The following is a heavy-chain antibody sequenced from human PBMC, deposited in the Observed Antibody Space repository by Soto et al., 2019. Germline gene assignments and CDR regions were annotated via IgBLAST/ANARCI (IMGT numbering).Heavy chain of an antibody. CDR2: MYHSGST. Sequence: SETLSLTCAVSGGSISSGGYSWSWIRQPPGKGLEWIGYMYHSGSTDHNPSLKSRVTISVDTSKNQFSLKLSSVTAADTAVYYCARRWGRTFDYWGQGNLVTVSS. CDR3: ARRWGRTFDY. CDR1: GGSISSGGYS. J-gene: IGHJ4*02. V-gene: IGHV4-30-2*01. D-gene: IGHD7-27*01.